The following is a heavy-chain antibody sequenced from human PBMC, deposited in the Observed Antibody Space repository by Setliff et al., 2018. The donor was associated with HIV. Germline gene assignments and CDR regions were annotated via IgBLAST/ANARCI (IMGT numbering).Heavy chain of an antibody. CDR3: ARPTNIDTLYYGSQTFYMYYYGLDV. V-gene: IGHV3-21*01. D-gene: IGHD1-26*01. CDR2: ISSTGTYI. CDR1: GGSISNSD. J-gene: IGHJ6*02. Sequence: PSETLSLTCTVSGGSISNSDFYWGWIRQAPGKGLEWVSSISSTGTYIYYADSMKGRFTISRDNAKNSLYLQMNSLRADDTAVYFCARPTNIDTLYYGSQTFYMYYYGLDVWGQGTTVTVSS.